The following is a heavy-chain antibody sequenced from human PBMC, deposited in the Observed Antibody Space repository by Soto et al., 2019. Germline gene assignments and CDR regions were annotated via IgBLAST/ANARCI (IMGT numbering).Heavy chain of an antibody. D-gene: IGHD6-13*01. CDR3: ARGRGIGFSSPWNIYWYYKMDV. J-gene: IGHJ6*03. Sequence: QVQLVQSGAEVRKSGSSVKVSCKAAGGTFSDYALSWVRQAPGQGLEWMGGIIPMFATTNYAQKFQGRVTITADDSATTAHMKLSSLKSKETAAYYCARGRGIGFSSPWNIYWYYKMDVWGQGTTVTVSS. CDR1: GGTFSDYA. V-gene: IGHV1-69*01. CDR2: IIPMFATT.